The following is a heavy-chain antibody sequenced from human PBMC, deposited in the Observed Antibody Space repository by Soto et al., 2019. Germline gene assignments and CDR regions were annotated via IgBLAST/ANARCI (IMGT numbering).Heavy chain of an antibody. Sequence: SVKVSCKASGGTFSSYAISWVRQAPGQGLEWMGGIIPIFGTANYAQKFQGRVTITADESTSTAYMELSSLRSEDTAVYYCARCSRLGKDKLEVVVAATLLSGYGMDVWGQGTTVTVSS. CDR3: ARCSRLGKDKLEVVVAATLLSGYGMDV. D-gene: IGHD2-15*01. CDR2: IIPIFGTA. V-gene: IGHV1-69*13. CDR1: GGTFSSYA. J-gene: IGHJ6*02.